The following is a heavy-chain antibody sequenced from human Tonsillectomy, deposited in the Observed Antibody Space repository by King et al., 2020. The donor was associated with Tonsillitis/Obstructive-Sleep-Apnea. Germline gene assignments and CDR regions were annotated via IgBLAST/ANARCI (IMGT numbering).Heavy chain of an antibody. D-gene: IGHD6-6*01. V-gene: IGHV3-30*18. CDR1: GFTFSSYG. CDR3: AKEMAALARSLDY. CDR2: ISYDGSNK. Sequence: VQLVESGGGVVQPGRSLRLSCAASGFTFSSYGMHWVRQAPGKGLEWVAVISYDGSNKYYADSVKGRFTISRDNSKNTLYLQMNSLRAEDTAVYYCAKEMAALARSLDYWGQGTLVTVSS. J-gene: IGHJ4*02.